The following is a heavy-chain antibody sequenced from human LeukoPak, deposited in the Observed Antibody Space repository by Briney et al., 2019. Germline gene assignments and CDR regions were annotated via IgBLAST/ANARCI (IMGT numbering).Heavy chain of an antibody. J-gene: IGHJ4*02. V-gene: IGHV3-74*01. Sequence: GGSLRLSCAASGFTFSSYWMHWVRQAPGKGLVWVSRTNSDGSSTNYADSVKGRFTISRDNAKNTLYLQMDSLKAEDTAMYYCARGTGSCYSLGYWGQGTLVTVSS. CDR2: TNSDGSST. CDR1: GFTFSSYW. CDR3: ARGTGSCYSLGY. D-gene: IGHD2-21*02.